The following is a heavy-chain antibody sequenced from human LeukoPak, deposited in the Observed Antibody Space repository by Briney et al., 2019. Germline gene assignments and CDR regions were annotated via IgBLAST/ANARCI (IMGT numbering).Heavy chain of an antibody. Sequence: GGSLRLSCAASGFTFSSYWMSWVRQAPGKGLEWVANIKQDGSEKYYVDSVKGRFTISRDNAKNSLYLQMNSLRAEDTAVYYCARRCRTTVTTPYYYYYMDVWGKGTTVTVSS. J-gene: IGHJ6*03. CDR1: GFTFSSYW. CDR2: IKQDGSEK. CDR3: ARRCRTTVTTPYYYYYMDV. D-gene: IGHD4-11*01. V-gene: IGHV3-7*01.